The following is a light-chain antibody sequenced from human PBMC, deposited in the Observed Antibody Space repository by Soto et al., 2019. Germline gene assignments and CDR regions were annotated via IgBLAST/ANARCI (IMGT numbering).Light chain of an antibody. Sequence: DIQMTQSPSSLSASVGDRVTITCQASQDIGNYLNWYQQKPGKAPKLLIYDASNLEPGVPFRFSGRGSGTDFTFSSNSLQPEYLATYYCQQYVDLPYTFGQVTKLEIK. J-gene: IGKJ2*01. CDR2: DAS. CDR1: QDIGNY. CDR3: QQYVDLPYT. V-gene: IGKV1-33*01.